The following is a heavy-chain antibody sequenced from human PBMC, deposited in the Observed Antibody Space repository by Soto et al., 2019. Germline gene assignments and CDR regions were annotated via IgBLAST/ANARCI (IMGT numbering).Heavy chain of an antibody. D-gene: IGHD3-10*01. Sequence: QVQLVESGGGVVQPGRSLRLSCAASGFTFSSYGLHWVRQAPGKGLEWVAVISYDGSNKYYADSVKGRFTISRDNSKNTLYLQMNSLRAEATAVYYCAKSLVSMVRGASDYWGQGTLVTVSS. J-gene: IGHJ4*02. V-gene: IGHV3-30*18. CDR3: AKSLVSMVRGASDY. CDR1: GFTFSSYG. CDR2: ISYDGSNK.